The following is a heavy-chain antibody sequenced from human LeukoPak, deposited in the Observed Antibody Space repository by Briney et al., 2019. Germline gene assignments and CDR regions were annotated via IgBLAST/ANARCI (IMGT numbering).Heavy chain of an antibody. Sequence: PSETLSLTCTVSGGSISSSSYYWGWIRQPPGKGLEWIGSIYYTGSTYYNPSLKSLVTISVDTSKNQFSLKLSSVTAADTAVYYCARGVLWFGSNYYYYMDVWGKGTTVTISS. CDR2: IYYTGST. D-gene: IGHD3-10*01. CDR3: ARGVLWFGSNYYYYMDV. J-gene: IGHJ6*03. V-gene: IGHV4-39*07. CDR1: GGSISSSSYY.